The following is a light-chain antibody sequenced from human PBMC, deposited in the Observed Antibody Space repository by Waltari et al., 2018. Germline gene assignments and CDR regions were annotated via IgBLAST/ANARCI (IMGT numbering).Light chain of an antibody. V-gene: IGKV1-27*01. CDR2: SAS. J-gene: IGKJ2*01. Sequence: DIQLTQSPSSLSAFVGDRVIITCRASQDINTYLSWYQQKPGKLPVLLIHSASPLQSGVPSRFSGSGSGTEFTLTICRLEPEDSAVYYCQQYNTWYTFGQGTKLESK. CDR1: QDINTY. CDR3: QQYNTWYT.